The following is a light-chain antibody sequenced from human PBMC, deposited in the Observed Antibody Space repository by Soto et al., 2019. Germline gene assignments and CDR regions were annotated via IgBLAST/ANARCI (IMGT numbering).Light chain of an antibody. CDR2: GAS. J-gene: IGKJ1*01. CDR3: QHYGTSPWT. Sequence: EIVLTQSPGTLSLSPGERATLSCRASQSVRSNYLAWYQQKPGQAPRLLIDGASSRATGIPDRFSGSGSGTDFTLIISRLEPEDFAVYYCQHYGTSPWTFGQGTKVEIK. V-gene: IGKV3-20*01. CDR1: QSVRSNY.